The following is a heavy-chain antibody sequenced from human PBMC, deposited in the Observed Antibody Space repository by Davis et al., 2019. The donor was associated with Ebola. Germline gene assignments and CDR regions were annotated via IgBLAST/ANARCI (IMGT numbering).Heavy chain of an antibody. CDR2: INHSGST. V-gene: IGHV4-34*01. J-gene: IGHJ6*02. CDR3: ARVNTYRYGDYYPFVPYGMDV. CDR1: GGSFSGYY. D-gene: IGHD4-17*01. Sequence: PGGSLRLSCAVYGGSFSGYYWSWIRQPPGKGLEWIGEINHSGSTNYNPSLKSRVTISVDTPKNQFSLKLSSVTAADTAVYYCARVNTYRYGDYYPFVPYGMDVWGQGTTVTVSS.